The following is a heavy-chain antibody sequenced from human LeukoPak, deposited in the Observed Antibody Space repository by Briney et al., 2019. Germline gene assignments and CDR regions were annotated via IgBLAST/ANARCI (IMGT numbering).Heavy chain of an antibody. CDR2: ISSTSSYI. V-gene: IGHV3-21*01. CDR3: ARAFYYDSRNTDSDY. J-gene: IGHJ4*02. D-gene: IGHD3-22*01. Sequence: GGSLRLSCAASGFTFSSYAMHWVRQAPGKGLEWVSSISSTSSYIYYADSVKGRFTISRDNAKNSLCLQMNSLRAEDTAVYYCARAFYYDSRNTDSDYWGQGTLVTVSS. CDR1: GFTFSSYA.